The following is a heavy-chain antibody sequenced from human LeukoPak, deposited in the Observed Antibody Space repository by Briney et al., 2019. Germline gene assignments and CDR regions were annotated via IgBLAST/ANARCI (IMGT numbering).Heavy chain of an antibody. Sequence: GGSLRLSCAASGFIFSSYGMSWVRQAPGKGLEWVSAISGSGGSTYYADSVKGRFTISRDNSKNTLYLQMNSLRAEDTAVYYCAKDRRRWELLQLDAFDIWGQGTMVTVSS. D-gene: IGHD1-26*01. CDR1: GFIFSSYG. CDR3: AKDRRRWELLQLDAFDI. CDR2: ISGSGGST. V-gene: IGHV3-23*01. J-gene: IGHJ3*02.